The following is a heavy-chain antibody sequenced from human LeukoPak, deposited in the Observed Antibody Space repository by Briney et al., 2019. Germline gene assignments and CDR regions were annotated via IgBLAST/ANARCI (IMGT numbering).Heavy chain of an antibody. V-gene: IGHV1-69*04. CDR2: IIPILGIA. CDR1: GGTFSSYA. J-gene: IGHJ4*02. CDR3: ARDGGRGGYLFFDY. Sequence: GASVKVSCKASGGTFSSYAISWVRQAPGQGLEWMGRIIPILGIANYAQKFQGRVTITADKSTSTAYMKLSSLRSEDTAVYYCARDGGRGGYLFFDYWGQGTLVTVSS. D-gene: IGHD5-24*01.